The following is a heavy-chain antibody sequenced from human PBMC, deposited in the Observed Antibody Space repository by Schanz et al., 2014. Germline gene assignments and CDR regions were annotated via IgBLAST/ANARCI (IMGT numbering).Heavy chain of an antibody. J-gene: IGHJ6*02. V-gene: IGHV4-4*02. CDR2: MHHSEGR. CDR1: GASISSVYW. Sequence: QVQLQESGPGLVKPSGTLSLTCTVSGASISSVYWWSWVRQSPGTGLEWIGEMHHSEGRNYNPSLKSRVTISLDVSKTQFSLRLNSVTAADTAVYYCARHLVNAYGMDVWGQGTAVTVSS. CDR3: ARHLVNAYGMDV. D-gene: IGHD3-3*02.